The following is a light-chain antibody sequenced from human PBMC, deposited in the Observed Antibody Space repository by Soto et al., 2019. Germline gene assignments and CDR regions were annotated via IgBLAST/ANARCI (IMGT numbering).Light chain of an antibody. V-gene: IGLV2-23*01. CDR2: AGA. J-gene: IGLJ1*01. CDR3: RSYAGSSPYV. CDR1: SIDVGNYNL. Sequence: QSALTQPASVSGSPGQSITVSCTGTSIDVGNYNLVSWYQLRPGRAPKLMIYAGAKRPSGVSNRFSGSKSGNTASLTISGLQADDEADYYCRSYAGSSPYVFATGTKVTVL.